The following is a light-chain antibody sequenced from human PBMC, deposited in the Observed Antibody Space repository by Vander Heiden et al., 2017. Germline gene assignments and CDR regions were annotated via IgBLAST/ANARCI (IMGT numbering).Light chain of an antibody. CDR1: QNINNF. V-gene: IGKV1-39*01. CDR2: DIS. CDR3: QRSFATRYS. Sequence: DIQMTQSPFLLSASVGDRAIITCRASQNINNFLNWYQQKPGKAPKLLIHDISSLQNGVPSRFSGSGSGTDFIRTISSLQPEDFATYYCQRSFATRYSFGQGTKMEI. J-gene: IGKJ2*03.